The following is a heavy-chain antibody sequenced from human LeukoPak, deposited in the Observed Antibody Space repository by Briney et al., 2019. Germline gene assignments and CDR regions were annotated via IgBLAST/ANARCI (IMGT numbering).Heavy chain of an antibody. CDR1: GYTFTGYY. V-gene: IGHV1-2*02. CDR3: ATQRGSYLWGTDFDY. J-gene: IGHJ4*02. CDR2: INPNSGGT. Sequence: ASVKVSCKASGYTFTGYYMHWVRQAPGQGLEWMGWINPNSGGTNYAQKFQGRVTMTRDTSISTAYMALSRLRSDDTAVYYCATQRGSYLWGTDFDYWGQGTLVTVSS. D-gene: IGHD3-16*01.